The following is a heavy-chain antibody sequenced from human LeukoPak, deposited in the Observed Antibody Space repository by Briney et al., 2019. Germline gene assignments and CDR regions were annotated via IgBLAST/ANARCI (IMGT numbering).Heavy chain of an antibody. V-gene: IGHV3-23*01. CDR2: ISGSGGST. CDR1: GFTFSSYA. CDR3: ARASAAGTLDDNWFDP. Sequence: GGSLRLSCAASGFTFSSYAMSWVRQAPGKGLEWVSAISGSGGSTYYADSVKGRFTISRDNSKNTLYLQMNSLRAEDTAVYYCARASAAGTLDDNWFDPWGQGTLVTVSS. J-gene: IGHJ5*02. D-gene: IGHD6-13*01.